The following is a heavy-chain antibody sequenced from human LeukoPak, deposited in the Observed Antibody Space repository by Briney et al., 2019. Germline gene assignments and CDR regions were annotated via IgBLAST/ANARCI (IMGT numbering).Heavy chain of an antibody. CDR3: ASITMVRGVNGWFDP. CDR2: ISSSSSYI. V-gene: IGHV3-21*01. J-gene: IGHJ5*02. Sequence: GGSLRLSCAASGFTFSSYSMNWVRHAPGKGLEWVSSISSSSSYIYYADSVKGRFTISRDNAKNSLYMQMNSLRAEDTAVYYCASITMVRGVNGWFDPWGQGTLVTVSS. CDR1: GFTFSSYS. D-gene: IGHD3-10*01.